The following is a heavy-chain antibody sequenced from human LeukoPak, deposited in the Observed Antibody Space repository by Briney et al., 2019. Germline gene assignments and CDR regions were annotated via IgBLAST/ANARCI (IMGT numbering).Heavy chain of an antibody. V-gene: IGHV3-30*18. D-gene: IGHD3-22*01. CDR3: AKSGGVITIEVSMDV. CDR1: GFTFSDHN. J-gene: IGHJ6*02. Sequence: GGSLRLPCAASGFTFSDHNMDWVRQAPGKGLEWVAFISYDGIMAFISFDGSNRHYVDSAKGRFTISRDNSKNTLYLQMNSLRAEDTAVYYCAKSGGVITIEVSMDVWGQGTTVTVSS. CDR2: ISYDGIMAFISFDGSNR.